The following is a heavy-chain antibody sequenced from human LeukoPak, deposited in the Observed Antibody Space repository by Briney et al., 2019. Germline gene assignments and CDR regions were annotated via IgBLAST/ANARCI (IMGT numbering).Heavy chain of an antibody. D-gene: IGHD6-19*01. CDR2: IYYSGST. Sequence: SETLSLTCTVSGGSTSSYYWSWIRQPPGKGLEWIGYIYYSGSTNYNPSLKSRVTISVDTSKNQFSLKLSSVTAADTAVYYCARAGVVAGTYYYYYYMDVWGKGTTVTVSS. CDR1: GGSTSSYY. V-gene: IGHV4-59*01. CDR3: ARAGVVAGTYYYYYYMDV. J-gene: IGHJ6*03.